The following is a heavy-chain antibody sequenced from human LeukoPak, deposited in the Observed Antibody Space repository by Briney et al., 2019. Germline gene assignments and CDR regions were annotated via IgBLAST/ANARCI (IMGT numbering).Heavy chain of an antibody. V-gene: IGHV4-59*01. D-gene: IGHD3-10*01. Sequence: SETLSLTCTVSGGSISSYYWSWIRQPPGKGLEWIGYIYYTGSTNYNPSLKSRVTISVDTSKNQFSLKLSSVTAADTAVYYCARKTYGSGTYLFDPWGQGTLVTVSS. CDR2: IYYTGST. CDR1: GGSISSYY. J-gene: IGHJ5*02. CDR3: ARKTYGSGTYLFDP.